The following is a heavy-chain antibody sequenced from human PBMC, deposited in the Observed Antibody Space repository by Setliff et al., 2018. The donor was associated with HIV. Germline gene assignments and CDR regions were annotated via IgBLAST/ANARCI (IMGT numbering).Heavy chain of an antibody. D-gene: IGHD6-13*01. CDR2: IYSGVTT. J-gene: IGHJ4*02. CDR1: GFTVSDNY. CDR3: ARDPRDALAAIDY. Sequence: LRLSCAASGFTVSDNYMSWVRQAPGKGLEWIGRIYSGVTTEYSPSLKSRVTISLDTSKNQFSLRLTAVTAADTAVYYCARDPRDALAAIDYWGQGTLVTVSS. V-gene: IGHV4-4*09.